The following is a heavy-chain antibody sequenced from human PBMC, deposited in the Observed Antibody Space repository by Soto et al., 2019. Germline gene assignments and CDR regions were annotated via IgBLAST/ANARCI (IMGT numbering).Heavy chain of an antibody. V-gene: IGHV5-10-1*03. Sequence: EVQLVQSGAEVKKPGASLRISCKGSGYSFNSYCISWVRQMPGKGLEWMGRIDPTDSYTNYSPSFQGHVAISAYTSISTAYLQWSSLKASDTAMSYCAIRHTSPPYYFDSTGSLSAVDIWGQGTMVTGSS. CDR1: GYSFNSYC. J-gene: IGHJ3*02. CDR2: IDPTDSYT. D-gene: IGHD3-22*01. CDR3: AIRHTSPPYYFDSTGSLSAVDI.